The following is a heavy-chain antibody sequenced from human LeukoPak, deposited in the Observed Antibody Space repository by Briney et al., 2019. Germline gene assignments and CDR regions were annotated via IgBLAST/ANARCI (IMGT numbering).Heavy chain of an antibody. CDR3: ARRGIGSATDYKGDFEY. CDR1: GGSISSSSYY. V-gene: IGHV4-39*07. J-gene: IGHJ4*02. D-gene: IGHD3-10*01. Sequence: PSETLSLTCTVSGGSISSSSYYWGWIRQPPGKGLEWIGSIHYSGSTNYNPSLKSRVTISVDTSKNQFSLKLSSATAADTAVYYCARRGIGSATDYKGDFEYWGQGVLVTVAS. CDR2: IHYSGST.